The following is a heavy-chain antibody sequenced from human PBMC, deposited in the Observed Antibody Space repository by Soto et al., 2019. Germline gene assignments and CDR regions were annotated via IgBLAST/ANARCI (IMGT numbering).Heavy chain of an antibody. V-gene: IGHV5-51*01. CDR1: GYSFTSYW. CDR3: ASPGFGYYDSSGYYNDAFDI. D-gene: IGHD3-22*01. Sequence: GESLKISCKGSGYSFTSYWIGWVRQMPGKGLEWMGIIYPGDSDTRYSPSFQGQVTISADKSISTAYLQWSSLKASDTAMYYCASPGFGYYDSSGYYNDAFDIWGQGTMVTV. J-gene: IGHJ3*02. CDR2: IYPGDSDT.